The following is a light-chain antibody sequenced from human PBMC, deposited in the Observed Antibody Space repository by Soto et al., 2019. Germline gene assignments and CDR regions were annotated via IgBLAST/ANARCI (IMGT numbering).Light chain of an antibody. Sequence: DIQMTQSPSTLSASVGDRVTITCRASQSISSWLDWYQQKPGKAPKLLIYGASSLERGVPSRFSGSGSGTEFTLTISSLQPDDFATYYCQQYNSYWTFGQGNKVEIK. CDR3: QQYNSYWT. CDR1: QSISSW. V-gene: IGKV1-5*01. J-gene: IGKJ1*01. CDR2: GAS.